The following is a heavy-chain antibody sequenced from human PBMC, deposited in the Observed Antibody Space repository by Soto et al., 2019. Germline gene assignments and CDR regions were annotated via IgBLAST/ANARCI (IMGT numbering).Heavy chain of an antibody. CDR2: IYPGDSDT. CDR1: GYKFASYW. CDR3: ARLALAAALGWFDP. V-gene: IGHV5-51*01. D-gene: IGHD6-13*01. J-gene: IGHJ5*02. Sequence: PGESLKISCQTSGYKFASYWIGWVRQTPGRGLEWMGLIYPGDSDTRYSPSFQGQVTISADKSVNTVYLQWRSLNVSDTAIYYCARLALAAALGWFDPWGQGTLVTVSS.